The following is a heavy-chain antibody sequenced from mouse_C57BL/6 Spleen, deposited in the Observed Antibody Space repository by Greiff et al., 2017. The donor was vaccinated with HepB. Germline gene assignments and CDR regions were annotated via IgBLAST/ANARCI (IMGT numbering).Heavy chain of an antibody. Sequence: EVQLVESEGGLVQPGSSIKLSCTASGFTFSDYYMAWVRQVPEKGLEWVANINYDGSSTYYLDSLKSRFIISRDNAKNILYLQMSSLKSEDTATYYCAREALITTVYAMDYWGQGTSVTVSS. CDR1: GFTFSDYY. J-gene: IGHJ4*01. D-gene: IGHD1-1*01. CDR3: AREALITTVYAMDY. CDR2: INYDGSST. V-gene: IGHV5-16*01.